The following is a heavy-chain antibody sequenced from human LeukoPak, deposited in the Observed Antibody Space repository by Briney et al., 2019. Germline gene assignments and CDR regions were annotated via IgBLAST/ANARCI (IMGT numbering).Heavy chain of an antibody. D-gene: IGHD1-7*01. Sequence: GGSLRLSCAASGFTFSDYYMSWDRQAPGKGLEWVSVIYSGGGTYYADSVKGRFTISRDNSKNTLYLQLNSLRAEDTAVYYCARLYWNYVGNLFDPWGQGTLVTVSS. CDR1: GFTFSDYY. CDR2: IYSGGGT. J-gene: IGHJ5*02. CDR3: ARLYWNYVGNLFDP. V-gene: IGHV3-53*01.